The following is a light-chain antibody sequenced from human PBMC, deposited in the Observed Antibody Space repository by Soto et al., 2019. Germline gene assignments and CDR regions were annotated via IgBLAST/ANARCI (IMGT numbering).Light chain of an antibody. J-gene: IGLJ1*01. CDR1: SSDVGGFNY. V-gene: IGLV2-14*01. CDR2: DVY. CDR3: SSYATSSSYV. Sequence: QSGLAQPASVSGSPGQSITISCTGTSSDVGGFNYVSWYQQHPGKAPKLLIFDVYSRPSGISSRFSGSKSGSTASLTISGLQAEDEADYYCSSYATSSSYVFGAGTKVTVL.